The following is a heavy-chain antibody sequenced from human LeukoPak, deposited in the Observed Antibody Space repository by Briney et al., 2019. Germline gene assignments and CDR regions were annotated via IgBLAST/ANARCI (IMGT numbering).Heavy chain of an antibody. CDR2: IYSGGST. Sequence: GGSLRLSCAASGFTVSSNYMSWVRQAPGKGLEWVSVIYSGGSTYYADSVKGRFAISRDNSKNTLYLQMNSLRAEDTAVYYCARASSGSYLGGYWGQGTLVTVSS. D-gene: IGHD1-26*01. V-gene: IGHV3-53*05. CDR1: GFTVSSNY. CDR3: ARASSGSYLGGY. J-gene: IGHJ4*02.